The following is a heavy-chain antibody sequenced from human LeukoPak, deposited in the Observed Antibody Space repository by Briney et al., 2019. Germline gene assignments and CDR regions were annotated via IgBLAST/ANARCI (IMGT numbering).Heavy chain of an antibody. Sequence: PGGSLRLSCAASGFTFSSYAMHWVRQAPGKGLEYVSAISSNGGSTYYANSVKGRFTISRDNSKNTLYLQMGSLRAEDLAVYYCARDVQQLGYFDYWGQGTLVTVS. D-gene: IGHD6-6*01. CDR2: ISSNGGST. CDR1: GFTFSSYA. J-gene: IGHJ4*02. V-gene: IGHV3-64*01. CDR3: ARDVQQLGYFDY.